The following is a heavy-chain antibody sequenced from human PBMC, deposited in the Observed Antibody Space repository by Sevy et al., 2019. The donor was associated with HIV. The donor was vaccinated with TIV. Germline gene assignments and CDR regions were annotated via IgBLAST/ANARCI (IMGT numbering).Heavy chain of an antibody. V-gene: IGHV4-39*01. CDR3: ARLTSGYYSPYLDY. D-gene: IGHD3-3*01. CDR2: IYYSGST. Sequence: SETLSLTCTVSGGSISSSSYYWGWIRQPPGKGLEWIGSIYYSGSTYYNPSLKSRVTISVDTSKNQFSLKLSSVTAADTAVYYCARLTSGYYSPYLDYWGQGTLVTVSS. J-gene: IGHJ4*02. CDR1: GGSISSSSYY.